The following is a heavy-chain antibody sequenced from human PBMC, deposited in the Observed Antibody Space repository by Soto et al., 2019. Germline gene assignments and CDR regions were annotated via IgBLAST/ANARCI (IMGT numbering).Heavy chain of an antibody. CDR2: IYWDDDK. J-gene: IGHJ4*02. CDR3: AYRGVGVRGNGYGCFDH. CDR1: GFSLSTSGVG. Sequence: SGPTLVNPTQTLTLTCTFSGFSLSTSGVGVGWIRQPPGKALEWLAVIYWDDDKRCSPSLKSRLTITKDTPKNQVVLTVTNMDPVDTATYYCAYRGVGVRGNGYGCFDHWGQGTLVSVSS. V-gene: IGHV2-5*02. D-gene: IGHD2-21*01.